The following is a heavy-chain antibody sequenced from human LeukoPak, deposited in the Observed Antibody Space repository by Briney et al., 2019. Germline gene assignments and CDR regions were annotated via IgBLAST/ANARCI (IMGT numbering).Heavy chain of an antibody. CDR1: GLTLSTYT. Sequence: GGSLRLSCAASGLTLSTYTMNWVRQAPGKGLQWFSYISSSSSTIYYADSVKGRFTISRDNAKDSLYLQMNSLRDEDTAVYYCAREYSSSSGRAFDIWGQGTMVTVSS. D-gene: IGHD6-6*01. V-gene: IGHV3-48*02. CDR3: AREYSSSSGRAFDI. J-gene: IGHJ3*02. CDR2: ISSSSSTI.